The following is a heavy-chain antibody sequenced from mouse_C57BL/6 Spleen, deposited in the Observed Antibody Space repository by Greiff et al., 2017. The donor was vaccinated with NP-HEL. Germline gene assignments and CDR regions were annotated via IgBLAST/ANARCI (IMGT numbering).Heavy chain of an antibody. J-gene: IGHJ3*01. CDR1: GYAFSSYW. D-gene: IGHD2-1*01. CDR2: IYPGDGDT. Sequence: QVQLQQSGAELVKPGASVKISCKASGYAFSSYWMNWVKQRPGKGLEWIGQIYPGDGDTNYNGKFKGKATLTADKSSSTAYMQLSSLTSEDSAVYFCATSDYGNPAWFAYWGQGTLVTVSA. CDR3: ATSDYGNPAWFAY. V-gene: IGHV1-80*01.